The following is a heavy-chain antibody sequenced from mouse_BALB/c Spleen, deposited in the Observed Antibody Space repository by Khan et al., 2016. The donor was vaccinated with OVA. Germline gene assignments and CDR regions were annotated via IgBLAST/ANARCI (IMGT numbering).Heavy chain of an antibody. Sequence: QVQLQQSGAELAKPGASVKMSCKASGYTFINYWILWVKQRPGQGLEWIGSINPSTGYTEYNQNFKDKATLTADKSSTTAYMQLSSLTSEDSAVYYWARRGLRGDFDYWGQGTTLTVSS. CDR2: INPSTGYT. V-gene: IGHV1-7*01. D-gene: IGHD1-1*01. J-gene: IGHJ2*01. CDR3: ARRGLRGDFDY. CDR1: GYTFINYW.